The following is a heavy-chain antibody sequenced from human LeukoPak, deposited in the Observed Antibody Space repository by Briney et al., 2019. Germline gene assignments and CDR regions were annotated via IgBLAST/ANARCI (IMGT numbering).Heavy chain of an antibody. Sequence: SETLSLTCTVSGDSISSYYWSWIRQPAGKGLEWIGRLYTRGNTNYNPSLKSRATISLDTSKNQFSLKLSSVTAADTAVYYCARVHYLGGYAAFDIWGQGTTVTVSS. CDR1: GDSISSYY. D-gene: IGHD3-16*01. J-gene: IGHJ3*02. CDR2: LYTRGNT. V-gene: IGHV4-4*07. CDR3: ARVHYLGGYAAFDI.